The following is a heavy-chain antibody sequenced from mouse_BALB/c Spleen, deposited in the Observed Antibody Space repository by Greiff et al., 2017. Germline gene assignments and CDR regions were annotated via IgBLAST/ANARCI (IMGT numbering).Heavy chain of an antibody. Sequence: QVQLKESGPELVKPGASVRISCKASGYTFTSYYIHWVKQRPGQGLEWIGWIYPGNVNTKYNEKFKGKATLTADKSSSTAYMQLSSLTSEDSAVYFCARSITYYAMDYWGQGTSVTVSS. CDR1: GYTFTSYY. CDR2: IYPGNVNT. J-gene: IGHJ4*01. D-gene: IGHD2-4*01. CDR3: ARSITYYAMDY. V-gene: IGHV1S56*01.